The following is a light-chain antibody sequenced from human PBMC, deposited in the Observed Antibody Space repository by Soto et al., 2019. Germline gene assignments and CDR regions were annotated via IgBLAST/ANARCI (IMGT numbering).Light chain of an antibody. CDR1: QSISNN. V-gene: IGKV3D-15*01. Sequence: ILMTQSPATLSLSPGEKATLSCRASQSISNNFAWFQQKPGQAPRLLIYGASSRATGIPDRFSGTGSGTDFTLTISSLQPEDFATYYCQQSYSPPPIPFGQGTRLEIK. CDR3: QQSYSPPPIP. J-gene: IGKJ5*01. CDR2: GAS.